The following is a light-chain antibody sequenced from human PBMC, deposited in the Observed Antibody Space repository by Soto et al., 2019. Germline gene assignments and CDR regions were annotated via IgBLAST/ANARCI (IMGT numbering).Light chain of an antibody. J-gene: IGKJ4*01. CDR3: QQHGTSPLT. CDR2: GAS. CDR1: QSVSSD. Sequence: EIVLTQSPATLSLSPGERATLSCRASQSVSSDLAWYHQKPGQAPRLLIYGASSRATGIPDRFSGGGSGTDFTLTISRLESDDFAVYYCQQHGTSPLTFGGGTKVDI. V-gene: IGKV3-20*01.